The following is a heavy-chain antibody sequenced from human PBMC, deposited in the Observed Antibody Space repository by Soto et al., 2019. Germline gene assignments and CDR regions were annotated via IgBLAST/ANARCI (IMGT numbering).Heavy chain of an antibody. CDR3: SRDRFFCGGYYFAY. Sequence: QVQLQESGPGLVKPSGTLSLTCAVSGVSISSSNWWSWVRQPPGEGLEWFGEIYHSGSTNYTPSLKSPVTISVDKSKTQCSLKLSSVTAADTAVYYCSRDRFFCGGYYFAYWGQGTLVTVSS. CDR1: GVSISSSNW. CDR2: IYHSGST. D-gene: IGHD3-16*01. V-gene: IGHV4-4*02. J-gene: IGHJ4*02.